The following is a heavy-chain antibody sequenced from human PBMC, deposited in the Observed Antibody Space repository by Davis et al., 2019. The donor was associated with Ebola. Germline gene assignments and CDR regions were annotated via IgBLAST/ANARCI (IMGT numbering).Heavy chain of an antibody. CDR1: GFTFSSYW. V-gene: IGHV3-7*03. Sequence: PGGSLRLSCAASGFTFSSYWMSWVRQAPGKGLEWVANIKQDGSEKYYVDSVKGRFTISRDNAKNSLYLQMNSLRAEDTAVYYCARGRANDYVWGSYRLDYFDYWGQGTLVTVSS. CDR2: IKQDGSEK. J-gene: IGHJ4*02. CDR3: ARGRANDYVWGSYRLDYFDY. D-gene: IGHD3-16*02.